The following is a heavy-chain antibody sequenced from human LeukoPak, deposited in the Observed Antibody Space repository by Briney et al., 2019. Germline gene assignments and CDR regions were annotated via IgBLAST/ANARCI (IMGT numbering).Heavy chain of an antibody. D-gene: IGHD6-13*01. CDR3: AKIPLAAAGTGIFYYYYGMDV. V-gene: IGHV3-23*01. J-gene: IGHJ6*02. CDR2: ISGSGGST. CDR1: GFTFSSYA. Sequence: PGGSLRLSCAASGFTFSSYAMSWVRQAPGKGLEWVSAISGSGGSTYYADSVKGRFTISRDNSKNTLYLQMNSLRAEDTAVYYCAKIPLAAAGTGIFYYYYGMDVWGQGTTVTVSS.